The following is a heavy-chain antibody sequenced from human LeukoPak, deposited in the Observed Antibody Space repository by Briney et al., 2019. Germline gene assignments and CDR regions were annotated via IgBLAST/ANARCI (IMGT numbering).Heavy chain of an antibody. D-gene: IGHD3-10*01. V-gene: IGHV4-4*07. CDR2: ISGSGTI. Sequence: SETLSLTCTVSGGSINSYWSWIRQPAGKGLEWIGRISGSGTITYNPALQSRLSIPIDTSKNQFSLKLMSVTAADTAVYYCARDSGTTEEVKFDPWGQGTLVTVSS. J-gene: IGHJ5*02. CDR1: GGSINSY. CDR3: ARDSGTTEEVKFDP.